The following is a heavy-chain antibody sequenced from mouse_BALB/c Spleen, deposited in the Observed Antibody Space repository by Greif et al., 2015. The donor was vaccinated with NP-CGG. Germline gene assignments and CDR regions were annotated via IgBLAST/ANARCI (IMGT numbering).Heavy chain of an antibody. CDR1: GFTFSNYW. J-gene: IGHJ4*01. Sequence: LQQSGGGLVQPGGSMKLSCVASGFTFSNYWMNWVRQSPEKGLEWVAEIRLKSNNYATHYAESVKGRFTISRDDSKSSVYLQMNNLRAEDTGIYYCTRSGYPLYYAMDYWGQGTSVTVSS. D-gene: IGHD2-2*01. CDR2: IRLKSNNYAT. V-gene: IGHV6-6*02. CDR3: TRSGYPLYYAMDY.